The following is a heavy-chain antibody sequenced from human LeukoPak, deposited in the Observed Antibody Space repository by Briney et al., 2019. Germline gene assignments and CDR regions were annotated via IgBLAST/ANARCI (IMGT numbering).Heavy chain of an antibody. D-gene: IGHD6-13*01. CDR2: ISSSSSTI. CDR1: GFTFSSYS. V-gene: IGHV3-48*04. Sequence: GGSLRLSCAASGFTFSSYSMNWVRQAPGKGLEWVSYISSSSSTIYYADSVKGRFTISRDNAKNSLYLQMNGLRAEDTAVYYCASTISSWYPKYFQHWGQGTLATVSS. J-gene: IGHJ1*01. CDR3: ASTISSWYPKYFQH.